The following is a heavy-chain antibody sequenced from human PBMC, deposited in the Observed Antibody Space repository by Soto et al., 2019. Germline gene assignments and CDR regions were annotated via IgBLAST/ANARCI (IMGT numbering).Heavy chain of an antibody. V-gene: IGHV2-5*02. Sequence: SGPTLVNPTQTLTLTCTFSGFSLSTSGVGVGWIRQPPGKALEWLALIYWVDNKRYSPSLKSRLTITKDTSKNQVVLTMINMDPVDTATYYCAHSPYSNARAEYFQHWGQGTLVTVSS. J-gene: IGHJ1*01. CDR2: IYWVDNK. CDR1: GFSLSTSGVG. D-gene: IGHD4-4*01. CDR3: AHSPYSNARAEYFQH.